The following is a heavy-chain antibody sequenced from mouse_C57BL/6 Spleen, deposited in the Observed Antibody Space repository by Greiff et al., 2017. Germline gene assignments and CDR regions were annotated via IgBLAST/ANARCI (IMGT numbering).Heavy chain of an antibody. CDR2: INPSTGGT. CDR1: GYSFTGYY. Sequence: EVQLQQSGPELVKPGASVKISCKASGYSFTGYYMNWVKQSPEKSLELIGEINPSTGGTTYNQKFKAKATLTVDKSSSTAYMQLKSLTSEDSAVYYCARRVVAYYFDYWGQGTTLTVSS. J-gene: IGHJ2*01. D-gene: IGHD1-1*01. V-gene: IGHV1-42*01. CDR3: ARRVVAYYFDY.